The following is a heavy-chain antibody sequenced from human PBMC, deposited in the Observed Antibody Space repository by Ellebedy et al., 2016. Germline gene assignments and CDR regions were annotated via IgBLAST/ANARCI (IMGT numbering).Heavy chain of an antibody. V-gene: IGHV4-38-2*02. D-gene: IGHD3-10*01. J-gene: IGHJ5*02. CDR1: GYSISSGYY. CDR3: ARVGGPYGSGQNWFDP. CDR2: IYHSGST. Sequence: SETLSLXXTVSGYSISSGYYWGWIRQPPGKGLEWIGSIYHSGSTYYNPSLKSRVTISVDTSKNQFSLKLSSVTAADTAVYYCARVGGPYGSGQNWFDPWGQGTLVTVSS.